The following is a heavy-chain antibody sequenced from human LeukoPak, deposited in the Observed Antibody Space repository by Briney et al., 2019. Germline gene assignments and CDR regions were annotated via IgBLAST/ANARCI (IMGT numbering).Heavy chain of an antibody. CDR2: IDPNSGGT. CDR3: ARYDSTVNWFDP. J-gene: IGHJ5*02. V-gene: IGHV1-2*02. Sequence: ASVKVSCKASGYTFTGYYIHWVRQAPGQGLEWMGWIDPNSGGTDYAQRFQGRVTVTRDTSISTAYMELSRLRSDDTAFYYCARYDSTVNWFDPWGQGTLVTVSS. D-gene: IGHD3-22*01. CDR1: GYTFTGYY.